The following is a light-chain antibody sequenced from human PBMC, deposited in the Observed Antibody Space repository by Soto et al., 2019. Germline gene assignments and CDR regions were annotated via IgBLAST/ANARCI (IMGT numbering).Light chain of an antibody. CDR2: DAS. CDR3: HQYAVSPLT. CDR1: QTISRW. V-gene: IGKV1-5*01. Sequence: DIQMTQSPSTLSGSVGDRVTITCRASQTISRWLAWHQQKPGKAPRLLIYDASNLQRGVPSRFSGSGSGTDFTLSVTRLEPEDFAVYYCHQYAVSPLTFGGGTKVDIK. J-gene: IGKJ4*01.